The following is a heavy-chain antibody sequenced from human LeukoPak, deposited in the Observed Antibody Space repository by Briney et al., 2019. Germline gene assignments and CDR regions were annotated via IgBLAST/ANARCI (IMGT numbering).Heavy chain of an antibody. J-gene: IGHJ4*02. D-gene: IGHD6-13*01. CDR1: GYTLTGYY. CDR3: ARSSIIAAAGPYYFDY. V-gene: IGHV1-2*02. Sequence: GASVKVSCKASGYTLTGYYMHWVRQAPGQGLEWMGWINPNSGGTNYAQKFQGRVTMTRDTSISTAYMELSRLRSGDTAVYYCARSSIIAAAGPYYFDYWGQGTLVTVSS. CDR2: INPNSGGT.